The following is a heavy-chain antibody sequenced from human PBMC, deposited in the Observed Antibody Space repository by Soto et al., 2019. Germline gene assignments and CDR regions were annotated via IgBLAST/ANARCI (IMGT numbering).Heavy chain of an antibody. Sequence: SQTLSLTCAISGDSVSSNSAAWNWIRQSPSRGLEWLGRTYYRSKWYNDYAVSVRSRITINPDTSKNQFSLQLNSVTPEDTAVYYCARDSGGFGWNYGKYGMDVWGQGTTVTVSS. CDR1: GDSVSSNSAA. CDR3: ARDSGGFGWNYGKYGMDV. J-gene: IGHJ6*02. D-gene: IGHD1-7*01. V-gene: IGHV6-1*01. CDR2: TYYRSKWYN.